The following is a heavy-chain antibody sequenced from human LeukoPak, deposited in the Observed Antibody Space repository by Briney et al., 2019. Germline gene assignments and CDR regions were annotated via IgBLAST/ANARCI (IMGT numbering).Heavy chain of an antibody. CDR2: ISSSGSAI. V-gene: IGHV3-48*03. Sequence: PGGSLRLSCAASGFTFSSYEMNWVRQAPGKGLEWVSYISSSGSAIYYADSVKGRFTISRDNAKNSLYLQMNSLRAEDTAAYYCAREMQWLDYWGQGTLVTVSS. D-gene: IGHD6-19*01. J-gene: IGHJ4*02. CDR3: AREMQWLDY. CDR1: GFTFSSYE.